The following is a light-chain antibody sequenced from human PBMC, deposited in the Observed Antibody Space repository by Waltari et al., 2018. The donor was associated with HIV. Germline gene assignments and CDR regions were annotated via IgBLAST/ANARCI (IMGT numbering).Light chain of an antibody. J-gene: IGLJ1*01. Sequence: HSILTQPPSVSAAPGQKVTISCSGDNSNLGNHSFPWYQQVPGRAPRLLIYYNEKRPSGIPDRFSASKAGMSATLDIAGLQIVDEADYYCGTWDSSLSLYVFGTGTTVAVL. CDR3: GTWDSSLSLYV. V-gene: IGLV1-51*01. CDR2: YNE. CDR1: NSNLGNHS.